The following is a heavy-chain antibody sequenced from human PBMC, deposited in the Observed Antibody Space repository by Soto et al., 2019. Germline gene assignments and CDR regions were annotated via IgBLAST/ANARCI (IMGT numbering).Heavy chain of an antibody. J-gene: IGHJ4*02. CDR3: ARTGPQGGADFDY. CDR2: TYYRSKWSS. V-gene: IGHV6-1*01. D-gene: IGHD1-1*01. Sequence: PTLSLPCAISGDSVSSNSAAWNWIRQSPSRGLEWLGRTYYRSKWSSNYAVSVKSRITINPDTSKNQFSLQLNSVTPEDTAVYYCARTGPQGGADFDYWGQGTLVTVSS. CDR1: GDSVSSNSAA.